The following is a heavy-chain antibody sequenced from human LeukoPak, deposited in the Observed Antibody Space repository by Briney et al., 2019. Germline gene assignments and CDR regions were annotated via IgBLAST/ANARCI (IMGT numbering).Heavy chain of an antibody. Sequence: ASVKVSCKASGGTFSSYAISWVRQAPGQGLEWMGGIIPIFGTANYAQKFQGRVTITADESTSTAYMELSSLRSDDTAVYYCARGGILYSISWYTLNYWGQGTLVTVSS. CDR3: ARGGILYSISWYTLNY. CDR1: GGTFSSYA. V-gene: IGHV1-69*13. D-gene: IGHD6-13*01. J-gene: IGHJ4*02. CDR2: IIPIFGTA.